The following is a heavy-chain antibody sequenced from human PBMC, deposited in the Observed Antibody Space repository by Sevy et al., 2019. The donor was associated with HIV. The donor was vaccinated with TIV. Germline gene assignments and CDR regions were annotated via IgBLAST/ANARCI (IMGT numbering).Heavy chain of an antibody. V-gene: IGHV4-59*01. J-gene: IGHJ4*02. CDR2: IYYSGST. CDR3: ARTPVIMITSGGVIALRQFDF. CDR1: GGSISGYC. D-gene: IGHD3-16*02. Sequence: SETLSLTCTVSGGSISGYCWSWIRQPPGKGLEWIGYIYYSGSTNYNPSLKNRVTMSVDTSKNQFSLKMSSVTAADTAVYYCARTPVIMITSGGVIALRQFDFWGQGTLVTVSS.